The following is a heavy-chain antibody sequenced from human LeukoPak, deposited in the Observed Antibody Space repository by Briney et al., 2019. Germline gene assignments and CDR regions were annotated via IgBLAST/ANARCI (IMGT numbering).Heavy chain of an antibody. V-gene: IGHV3-23*01. J-gene: IGHJ4*02. Sequence: GGSLRLSCAASGFTFSSYAMSWVRQAPGKGLEWVSSISGSGGSTYDADSMKGRVTISRDNSKNTLSLQMNSLSAEDTAIYYCAKAVIAAADTRQYFDYWGQGTLVTVSS. CDR3: AKAVIAAADTRQYFDY. D-gene: IGHD6-13*01. CDR2: ISGSGGST. CDR1: GFTFSSYA.